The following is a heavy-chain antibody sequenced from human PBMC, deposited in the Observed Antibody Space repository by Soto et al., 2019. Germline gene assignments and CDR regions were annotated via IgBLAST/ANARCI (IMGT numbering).Heavy chain of an antibody. J-gene: IGHJ4*02. V-gene: IGHV1-58*01. Sequence: GGLVKVSCKASGFTFTSSAFQWVRQARGQRLEWIGWIAVGSGYTNYAQRFQDRVTLTRDMSTATTYMELSRLRVEDSALYYCARGSTDSYPGSRIFDFWGRGTLVTVSS. CDR1: GFTFTSSA. CDR3: ARGSTDSYPGSRIFDF. CDR2: IAVGSGYT. D-gene: IGHD3-10*01.